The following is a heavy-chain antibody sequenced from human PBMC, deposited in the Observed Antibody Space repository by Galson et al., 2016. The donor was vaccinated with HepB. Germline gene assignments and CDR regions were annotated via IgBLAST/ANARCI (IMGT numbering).Heavy chain of an antibody. D-gene: IGHD2/OR15-2a*01. CDR3: ARHFYMSHNYLQYAMDV. V-gene: IGHV1-18*01. CDR1: GYTFTSYG. J-gene: IGHJ6*02. Sequence: SVKVSCKASGYTFTSYGITWVRQAPGQGLEWMGWIRVYSGNTKYAQSLQGRVTMTTDTSTNTAYMELRSLGSDDTAVYYWARHFYMSHNYLQYAMDVWGQGTTVTVSS. CDR2: IRVYSGNT.